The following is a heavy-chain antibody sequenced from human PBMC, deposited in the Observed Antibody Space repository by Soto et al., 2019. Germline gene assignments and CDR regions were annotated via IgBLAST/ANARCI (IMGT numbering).Heavy chain of an antibody. CDR3: ARDRDIVLVPAATPENWFDP. V-gene: IGHV3-64*02. J-gene: IGHJ5*02. Sequence: GGSLRLSCAASGFTFSSYAMHWVRQAPGKGLEYVSAISSNGGSTYYADSVKGRFTISRDNAKNTLYLQMNSLRAEDTAVYYCARDRDIVLVPAATPENWFDPWGQGT. CDR1: GFTFSSYA. CDR2: ISSNGGST. D-gene: IGHD2-2*01.